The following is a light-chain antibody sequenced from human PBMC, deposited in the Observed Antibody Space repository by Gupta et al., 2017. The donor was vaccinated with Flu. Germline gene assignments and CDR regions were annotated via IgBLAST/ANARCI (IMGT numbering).Light chain of an antibody. CDR3: QAWDSGVVVV. Sequence: SFELTQPSSMSVSLGQTASGTCSGHRLGEKNVSWDQKKSGQSPILVIYQDDRRPAGVPERFSGSNSGDTATLTIRTAEKAEEGDYYCQAWDSGVVVVFGGGTRLTVL. CDR2: QDD. CDR1: RLGEKN. J-gene: IGLJ2*01. V-gene: IGLV3-1*01.